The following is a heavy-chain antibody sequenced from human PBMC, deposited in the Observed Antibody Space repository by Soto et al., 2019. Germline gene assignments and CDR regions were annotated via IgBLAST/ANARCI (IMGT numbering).Heavy chain of an antibody. Sequence: PGGSLRLSCSASGFTFSSCVMNWVRQAPGKGLEYVSGITSNGGSTFYADSVKGRFIISRDNSQNTVYLQMSSLTTADTAVYYCLVASAAYWGQGTQVTVAS. D-gene: IGHD6-13*01. J-gene: IGHJ4*02. CDR2: ITSNGGST. V-gene: IGHV3-64D*06. CDR3: LVASAAY. CDR1: GFTFSSCV.